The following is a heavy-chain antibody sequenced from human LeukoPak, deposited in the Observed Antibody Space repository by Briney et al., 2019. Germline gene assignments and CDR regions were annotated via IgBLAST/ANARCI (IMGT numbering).Heavy chain of an antibody. CDR3: ASAESGWYDY. Sequence: GGSLRLSCAASGFTFSSYSTNWVRQAPGKGLEWVSSISSSSSYIYYADSVKGRFTISRDNAKNSLYLQMNSLRAEDTAVYYCASAESGWYDYWGQGTLVTVSS. D-gene: IGHD6-19*01. CDR1: GFTFSSYS. V-gene: IGHV3-21*01. J-gene: IGHJ4*02. CDR2: ISSSSSYI.